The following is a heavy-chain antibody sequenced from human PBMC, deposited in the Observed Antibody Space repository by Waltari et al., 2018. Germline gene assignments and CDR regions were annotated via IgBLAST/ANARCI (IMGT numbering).Heavy chain of an antibody. CDR3: ARDFGVLGYCTNGVCYIDY. Sequence: QVQLVQSGAEVKKPGASVKVSCKASGYTFTSYGISWVRQAPGPGLEWMGWISAYNGNTNYAQKLQGRVTMTTDTSTSTAYMELRSLRSDDTAVYYCARDFGVLGYCTNGVCYIDYWGQGTLVTVSS. D-gene: IGHD2-8*01. CDR2: ISAYNGNT. CDR1: GYTFTSYG. V-gene: IGHV1-18*01. J-gene: IGHJ4*02.